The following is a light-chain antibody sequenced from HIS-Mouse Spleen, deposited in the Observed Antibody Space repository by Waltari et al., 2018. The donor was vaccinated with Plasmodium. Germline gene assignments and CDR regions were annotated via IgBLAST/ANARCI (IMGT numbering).Light chain of an antibody. V-gene: IGLV2-14*03. CDR2: DVS. J-gene: IGLJ1*01. CDR3: SSYTSSSTLNDV. CDR1: SSDVGGYNY. Sequence: QSALTQPASVSGSPGQSITISCTGTSSDVGGYNYVSWYQQHPGKAPKLIIYDVSNRPSGGSNRFSGSKSGNTASLTISGLQAEDEADYYCSSYTSSSTLNDVFGTGTKVTVL.